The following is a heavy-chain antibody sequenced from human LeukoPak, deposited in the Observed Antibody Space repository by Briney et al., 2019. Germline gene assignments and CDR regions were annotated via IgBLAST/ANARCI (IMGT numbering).Heavy chain of an antibody. CDR1: GFTFSSHW. CDR3: AKTRRSWDIVVVPAAGHYYGMDV. Sequence: GGSLRLSCVDSGFTFSSHWMSWVRQAPGKGLEWVANIKQDGSDKYYVDSVKGRFTISRDNAKNSLYLQMNSLRAEDTAVYYCAKTRRSWDIVVVPAAGHYYGMDVWGQGTTVIVSS. J-gene: IGHJ6*02. CDR2: IKQDGSDK. V-gene: IGHV3-7*03. D-gene: IGHD2-2*01.